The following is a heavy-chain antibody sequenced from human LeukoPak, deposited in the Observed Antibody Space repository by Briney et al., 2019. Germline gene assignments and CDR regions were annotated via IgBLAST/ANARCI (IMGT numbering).Heavy chain of an antibody. Sequence: GGSLRLSCAASGFTFSNAWMSWVRQAPGKGLEWVGRIKSKTDGGTTDYAAPVKGRSTISRDDSKNTLYLQMNSLKTEDTAVYYCTTDPPYCTNGVCSEGDYWGQGTLVTVSS. J-gene: IGHJ4*02. CDR1: GFTFSNAW. CDR3: TTDPPYCTNGVCSEGDY. CDR2: IKSKTDGGTT. V-gene: IGHV3-15*01. D-gene: IGHD2-8*01.